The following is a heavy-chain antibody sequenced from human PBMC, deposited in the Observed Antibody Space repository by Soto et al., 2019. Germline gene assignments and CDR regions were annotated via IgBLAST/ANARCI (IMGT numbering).Heavy chain of an antibody. CDR1: GYTFTNYY. CDR3: ATSLLVMAIDGHGAFEI. V-gene: IGHV1-46*01. D-gene: IGHD3-22*01. J-gene: IGHJ3*02. Sequence: QVQLVQSGAEVWKPGASVKISCKASGYTFTNYYMHWLRQAPGQGLEWLGLINPSSGSTAYAQKFQGRVTMTRDTPTSTVYMDLSSLRSEDTAVYYCATSLLVMAIDGHGAFEIWGQGTVVTVSS. CDR2: INPSSGST.